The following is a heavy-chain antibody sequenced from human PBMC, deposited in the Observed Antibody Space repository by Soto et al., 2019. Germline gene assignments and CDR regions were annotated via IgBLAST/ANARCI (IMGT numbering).Heavy chain of an antibody. CDR1: GGSISSSSYY. J-gene: IGHJ6*02. CDR3: ATPWGGSYYYYGMDV. D-gene: IGHD3-16*01. CDR2: IYYSGST. Sequence: SETLSLTCTVSGGSISSSSYYWGWIRQPPGKGLEWIGSIYYSGSTYYNPSLKSRVTISVDTSRNQLSLKLSSVSAADTAVYYCATPWGGSYYYYGMDVWAQGTTVTVS. V-gene: IGHV4-39*01.